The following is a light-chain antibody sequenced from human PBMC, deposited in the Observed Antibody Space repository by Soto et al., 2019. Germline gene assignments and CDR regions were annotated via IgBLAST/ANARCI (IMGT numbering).Light chain of an antibody. J-gene: IGKJ1*01. V-gene: IGKV3-15*01. CDR3: HQYNNCPPDRT. CDR1: QSVGSN. Sequence: EIVMTQSPATLSVSPGERATLSCRASQSVGSNLAWYQQKPGQAPRLLIYGASTRATAIPARLSGSGSGTELTLTISSLQSEDFAIYFCHQYNNCPPDRTFGQGTKVEIK. CDR2: GAS.